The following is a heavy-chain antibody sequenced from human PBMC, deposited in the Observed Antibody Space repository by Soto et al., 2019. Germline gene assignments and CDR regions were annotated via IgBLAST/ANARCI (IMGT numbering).Heavy chain of an antibody. CDR2: INHSGST. CDR3: ARGMRSSWYHKGVWYFDL. J-gene: IGHJ2*01. D-gene: IGHD6-13*01. CDR1: GGSFSGYY. V-gene: IGHV4-34*01. Sequence: QVQLQQWGAGLLKPSETLSLTCAVYGGSFSGYYWSWIRQPPGKGLEWIGEINHSGSTNYNPSLKSRVTISVDTSKNQFSLKLSSVTAADTAVYYCARGMRSSWYHKGVWYFDLWGRGTLVTVSS.